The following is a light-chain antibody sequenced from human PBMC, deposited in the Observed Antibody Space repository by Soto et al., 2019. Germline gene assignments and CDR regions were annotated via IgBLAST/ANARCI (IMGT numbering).Light chain of an antibody. CDR3: QKYNSAPNT. V-gene: IGKV1-27*01. J-gene: IGKJ2*01. CDR2: ASS. CDR1: QDISNY. Sequence: DIQMTQSPSSLSASVGDRVTITCRASQDISNYLAWYQQQPGTIPKLLIYASSTLQTGVQSRFSCSGSGTVFTLTINSLQPEDVATYYCQKYNSAPNTFGRGTRLEIK.